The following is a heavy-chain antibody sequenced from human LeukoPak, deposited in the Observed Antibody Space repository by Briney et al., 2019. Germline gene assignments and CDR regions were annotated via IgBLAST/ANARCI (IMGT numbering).Heavy chain of an antibody. CDR2: ISGGGGNT. J-gene: IGHJ3*02. D-gene: IGHD1-26*01. Sequence: GGSLRLSCAASGFIVSSNYMSWVRQAPGKGLEWVSAISGGGGNTYYADSVKGRFTISRDNSKNTLYLQMNSLRDEDTAVYYCGKNRYSGSLSPFDIWGQGTMVTVSS. CDR1: GFIVSSNY. CDR3: GKNRYSGSLSPFDI. V-gene: IGHV3-23*01.